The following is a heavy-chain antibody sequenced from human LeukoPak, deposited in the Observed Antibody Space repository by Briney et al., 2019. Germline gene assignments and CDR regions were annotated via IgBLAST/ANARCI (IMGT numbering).Heavy chain of an antibody. Sequence: SVKVSCKASGGTFSSYTISWVRQAPGQGLEWMGRIIPILGIANYAQKFQGRVTITADKSTSTAYMELSSLRPEDTAVYYCARAYGGGTFDYWGQGTLVTVSS. D-gene: IGHD2-15*01. CDR2: IIPILGIA. CDR1: GGTFSSYT. V-gene: IGHV1-69*02. J-gene: IGHJ4*02. CDR3: ARAYGGGTFDY.